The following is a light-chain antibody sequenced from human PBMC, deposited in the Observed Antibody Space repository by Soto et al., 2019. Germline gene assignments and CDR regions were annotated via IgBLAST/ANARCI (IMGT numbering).Light chain of an antibody. V-gene: IGKV3-20*01. J-gene: IGKJ1*01. CDR3: QPYVSSPQT. CDR1: QSVSSSY. CDR2: GAS. Sequence: EIVFTQSPGTRPLSPGERATLSCRASQSVSSSYLAWYQQKPGQAPRLLIYGASTRETGIPARFSGSGSGTEFTLTISSLQYEDFAMSFCQPYVSSPQTFGQGTKVDIK.